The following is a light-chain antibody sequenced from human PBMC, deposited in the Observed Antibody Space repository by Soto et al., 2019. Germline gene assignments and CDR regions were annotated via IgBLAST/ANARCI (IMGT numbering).Light chain of an antibody. J-gene: IGKJ5*01. Sequence: DIQMTQSPSFMSASVGDRVTVTCRASQGINRWLAWYQQKPGKAPKLLIYTTSTLASGVPSRFTGSGSGTDFTLTFSSLQPEDFATYYCQQANTFPITFGQGTRLEIK. V-gene: IGKV1-12*01. CDR1: QGINRW. CDR3: QQANTFPIT. CDR2: TTS.